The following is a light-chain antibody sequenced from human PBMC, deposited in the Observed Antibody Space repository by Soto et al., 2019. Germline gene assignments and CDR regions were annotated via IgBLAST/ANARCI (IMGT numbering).Light chain of an antibody. CDR1: SSDVGAYNF. CDR3: CSYAGSYTLV. J-gene: IGLJ3*02. Sequence: QSALTQPRSVSGSPGQSVTISCTGTSSDVGAYNFVSWYQQHPGRVPKLMLYDVSRRPSGVPDRFSGSKSGHPASLTISGLQADDEAYYYCCSYAGSYTLVFGGGTKLTVL. V-gene: IGLV2-11*01. CDR2: DVS.